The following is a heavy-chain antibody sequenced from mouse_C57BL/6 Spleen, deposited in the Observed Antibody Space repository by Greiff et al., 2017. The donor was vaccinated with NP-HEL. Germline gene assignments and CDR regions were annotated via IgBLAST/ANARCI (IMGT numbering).Heavy chain of an antibody. CDR3: AERSYGSSPGAMGY. V-gene: IGHV1-64*01. CDR1: GYTFTSYW. D-gene: IGHD1-1*01. J-gene: IGHJ4*01. Sequence: QVQLQQPGAELVKPGASVKLSCKASGYTFTSYWMHWVKQRPGQGLEWIGMIHPNSGSTNYNEKFKSKATLTVDKSSSTAYMQLSSLTSEDSAVYYCAERSYGSSPGAMGYWGQGTSVTVSS. CDR2: IHPNSGST.